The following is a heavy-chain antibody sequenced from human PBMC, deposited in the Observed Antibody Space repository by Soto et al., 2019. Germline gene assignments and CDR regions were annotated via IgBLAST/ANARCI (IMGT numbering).Heavy chain of an antibody. CDR2: IYYSGST. J-gene: IGHJ6*02. D-gene: IGHD3-9*01. Sequence: SETLSLTCTVSGGSISSSSYYWGWIRQPPGKGLEWIGSIYYSGSTYYNPSLKSRVTISVDTSKNQFSLKLSSVTAADTAVYYCASQYYDILTGLYGMDVWGQGTTVTVS. CDR1: GGSISSSSYY. V-gene: IGHV4-39*01. CDR3: ASQYYDILTGLYGMDV.